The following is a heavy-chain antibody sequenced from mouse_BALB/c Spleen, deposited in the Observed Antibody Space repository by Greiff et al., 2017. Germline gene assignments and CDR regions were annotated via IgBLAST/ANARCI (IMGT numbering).Heavy chain of an antibody. CDR1: GYTFTSYV. Sequence: EVQLVESGPELVKPGASVKMSCKASGYTFTSYVMHWVKQKPGQGLEWIGYINPYNDGTKYNEKFKGKATLTSDKSSSTAYMELSSLTSEDSAVYYCARSGVSYWYFDVWGAGTTVTVSS. V-gene: IGHV1-14*01. CDR2: INPYNDGT. D-gene: IGHD2-1*01. CDR3: ARSGVSYWYFDV. J-gene: IGHJ1*01.